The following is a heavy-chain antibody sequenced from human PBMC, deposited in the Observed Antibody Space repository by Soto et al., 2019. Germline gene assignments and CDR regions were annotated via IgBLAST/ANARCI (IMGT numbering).Heavy chain of an antibody. Sequence: PGETLKISCKGSGYGFIIHWVAWLRQMPGKGLEWVGIIYPGSSSTMYSPSFHGQVTISADTALSTSYLLWDTLKTSNTAIYFCASASHCDGGNHRMPCLHMWSQVTTVT. CDR2: IYPGSSST. V-gene: IGHV5-51*01. CDR1: GYGFIIHW. J-gene: IGHJ6*02. CDR3: ASASHCDGGNHRMPCLHM. D-gene: IGHD2-15*01.